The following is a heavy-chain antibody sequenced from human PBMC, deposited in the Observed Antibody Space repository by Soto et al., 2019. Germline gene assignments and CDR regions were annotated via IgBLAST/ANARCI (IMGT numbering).Heavy chain of an antibody. V-gene: IGHV4-34*01. D-gene: IGHD4-17*01. CDR3: ATDYGDFSEYFQH. CDR1: GGSFSGYY. Sequence: QVQLQQWGAGLLKPSETLSLTCAVYGGSFSGYYWSWIRQPPGKGLEWIGEINHSGSTNYNPSLKSRVTISVDTSKNQFSLKLSSVTAADTAAYYCATDYGDFSEYFQHWGQGTLVTVSS. J-gene: IGHJ1*01. CDR2: INHSGST.